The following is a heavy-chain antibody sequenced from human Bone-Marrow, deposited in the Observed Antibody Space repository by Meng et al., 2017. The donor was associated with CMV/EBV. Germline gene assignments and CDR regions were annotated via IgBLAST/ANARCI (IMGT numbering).Heavy chain of an antibody. J-gene: IGHJ6*02. CDR3: AREIGNYDYYSGMDV. Sequence: GGSLRLSCAASGFTFSSYSMNWVRQAPGKGLEWVSSISSSSSYIYYADSVKGRFTIFRDNAKNSLYLQMNSLRAEDTAVYYCAREIGNYDYYSGMDVWGQGTTVTVSS. CDR1: GFTFSSYS. CDR2: ISSSSSYI. D-gene: IGHD4-23*01. V-gene: IGHV3-21*01.